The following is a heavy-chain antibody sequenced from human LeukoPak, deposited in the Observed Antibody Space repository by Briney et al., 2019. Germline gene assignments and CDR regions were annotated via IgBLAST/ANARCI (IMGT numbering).Heavy chain of an antibody. J-gene: IGHJ4*02. CDR1: GFTFSSYG. D-gene: IGHD5-12*01. CDR3: AKSVPRYSGYGPEYFDY. Sequence: GGFLRLSCAASGFTFSSYGMHWVRQAPGKGLEWVAFIRYDGSNKHYADSVKGRFTISRDNSKNTLYLRMNSLRAEDTAVYYCAKSVPRYSGYGPEYFDYWGQGTLVTVSS. CDR2: IRYDGSNK. V-gene: IGHV3-30*02.